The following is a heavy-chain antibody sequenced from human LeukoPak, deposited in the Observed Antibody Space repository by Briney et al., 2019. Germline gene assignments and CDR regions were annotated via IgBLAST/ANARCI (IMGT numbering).Heavy chain of an antibody. V-gene: IGHV3-13*01. CDR2: IGTAGDT. Sequence: GGSLRLSCAASGFTFSSYDMHWVRHATGKGLEWVSAIGTAGDTYYPGSVKGRFTISRENAKNSLYLQMNSLRAGDTAVYYCARATYYDFWSGQLYYFDYWGQGTLVTVSS. J-gene: IGHJ4*02. CDR3: ARATYYDFWSGQLYYFDY. D-gene: IGHD3-3*01. CDR1: GFTFSSYD.